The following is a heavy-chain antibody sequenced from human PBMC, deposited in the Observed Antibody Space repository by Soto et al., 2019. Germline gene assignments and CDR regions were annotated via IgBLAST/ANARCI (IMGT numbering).Heavy chain of an antibody. V-gene: IGHV4-34*01. CDR3: ARMIYYDYIWGSYRLFPKFDY. CDR2: INHSGST. Sequence: QVQLQQWGAGLLKPSETLSLTCAVYGGSFSGYYWSWIRQPPGKGLEWIGEINHSGSTNYNPSLNSGVTISVDTSKNQFSLKMSSVTAADTAVYYCARMIYYDYIWGSYRLFPKFDYWGKGTLVTVSS. J-gene: IGHJ4*02. CDR1: GGSFSGYY. D-gene: IGHD3-16*02.